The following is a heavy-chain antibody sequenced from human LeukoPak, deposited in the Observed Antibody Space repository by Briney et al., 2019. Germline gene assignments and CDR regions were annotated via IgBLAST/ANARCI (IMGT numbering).Heavy chain of an antibody. V-gene: IGHV3-23*01. CDR1: GFTFSSYA. CDR3: ARNVGWFRFDY. CDR2: ISGSGGST. D-gene: IGHD2-15*01. J-gene: IGHJ4*02. Sequence: PGGSLRLSCAASGFTFSSYAMSWVRQAPGKGLEWVSAISGSGGSTYYADSVKGRFTISRDNAKNSLYLQMNSLRAEDTAVYYCARNVGWFRFDYWGQGTLVTVSS.